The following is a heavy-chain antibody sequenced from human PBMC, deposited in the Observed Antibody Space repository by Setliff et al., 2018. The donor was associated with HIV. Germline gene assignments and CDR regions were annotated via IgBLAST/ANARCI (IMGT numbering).Heavy chain of an antibody. D-gene: IGHD5-12*01. Sequence: ASVKVSCKASGYTFTTYYIHYLRQAPGQGPEWMGIINPNGGSTNYAQKFQDRVTITADESTSTVYMEISSLTSEDTALYYCARGPLYGYDRGYFDYWGQGTLVTVSS. J-gene: IGHJ4*02. CDR2: INPNGGST. CDR1: GYTFTTYY. CDR3: ARGPLYGYDRGYFDY. V-gene: IGHV1-46*01.